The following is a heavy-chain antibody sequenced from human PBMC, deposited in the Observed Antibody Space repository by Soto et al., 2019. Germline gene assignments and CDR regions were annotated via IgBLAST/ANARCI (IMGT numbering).Heavy chain of an antibody. CDR2: ISDSGGRT. V-gene: IGHV3-23*01. J-gene: IGHJ5*02. D-gene: IGHD6-6*01. CDR1: GFTFSSHA. Sequence: GGSLRLSCAASGFTFSSHAMSWVRQAPGKGLEWVTGISDSGGRTNYADSVKGRFTISRDNSKSTLSVQMSSLRVEDTGVYYCAKGSGGSSTYDLWGQGTLVTVSS. CDR3: AKGSGGSSTYDL.